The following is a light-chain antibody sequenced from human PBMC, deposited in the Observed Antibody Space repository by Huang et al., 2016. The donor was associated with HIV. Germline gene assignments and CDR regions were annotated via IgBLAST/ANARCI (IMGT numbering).Light chain of an antibody. V-gene: IGKV1-39*01. Sequence: DIQMTQSPSSLSASVGDRVTITCRASQSIRRYLNWYQQKPGKAPKLLIYAASSLHSVVPSRFSGSGSGTDFTLTISSLQPEDFATYYCQQSFSTPLTFGGGTKVEIK. CDR2: AAS. CDR3: QQSFSTPLT. CDR1: QSIRRY. J-gene: IGKJ4*01.